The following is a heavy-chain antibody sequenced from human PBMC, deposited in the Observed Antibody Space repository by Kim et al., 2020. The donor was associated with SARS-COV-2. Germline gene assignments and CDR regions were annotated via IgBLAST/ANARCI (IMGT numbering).Heavy chain of an antibody. V-gene: IGHV3-48*03. J-gene: IGHJ4*02. Sequence: GGSLRLSCAASGFTFSSYEMNWVRQAPGKGLEWVSYISSSGSTIYYADSVKGRFTISRDNAKNSLYLQMNSLRAEDTAVYYCARDSSGYPNFDYWGQGTLVTVSS. D-gene: IGHD3-22*01. CDR1: GFTFSSYE. CDR2: ISSSGSTI. CDR3: ARDSSGYPNFDY.